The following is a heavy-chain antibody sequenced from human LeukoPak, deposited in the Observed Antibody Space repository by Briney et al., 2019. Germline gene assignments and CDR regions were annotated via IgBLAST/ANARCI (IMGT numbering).Heavy chain of an antibody. V-gene: IGHV3-48*01. J-gene: IGHJ4*02. Sequence: GGSLRLSCAASGFTFSSYSMNWVRQAPGKGLEWVSYIGGRGSNICYADSVKGRFTISRDNAKNSVNLQMNSLRAEDTAVYYCARGVGSGSRLRAGDYWGQGTLVTVSS. D-gene: IGHD1-26*01. CDR2: IGGRGSNI. CDR1: GFTFSSYS. CDR3: ARGVGSGSRLRAGDY.